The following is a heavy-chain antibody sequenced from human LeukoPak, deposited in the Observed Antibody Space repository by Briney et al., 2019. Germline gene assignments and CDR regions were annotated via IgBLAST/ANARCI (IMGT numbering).Heavy chain of an antibody. CDR2: IQPDGRDR. Sequence: GRSLRLSCVASGLTFSAYWMTWVRQAPGKGLEWVATIQPDGRDRYYVESVKGRFTISRDNAKNSLYLQMNSLRAEDTALYYCVRNQGDYWGQGALVSVSS. V-gene: IGHV3-7*01. J-gene: IGHJ4*02. CDR3: VRNQGDY. CDR1: GLTFSAYW.